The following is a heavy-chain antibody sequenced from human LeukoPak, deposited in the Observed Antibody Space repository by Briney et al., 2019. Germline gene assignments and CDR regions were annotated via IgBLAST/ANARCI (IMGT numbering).Heavy chain of an antibody. CDR1: GYTLTGYY. CDR2: INPNSGGT. D-gene: IGHD3-22*01. Sequence: ASVKVSCKASGYTLTGYYMHWVRQAPGQGLEWMGWINPNSGGTNYAQKFQGRVTMTRDTSISTAYMELSRLRSDDTAVYYCARAQYYYDSSGYIDYWGQGTLVTVSS. J-gene: IGHJ4*02. CDR3: ARAQYYYDSSGYIDY. V-gene: IGHV1-2*02.